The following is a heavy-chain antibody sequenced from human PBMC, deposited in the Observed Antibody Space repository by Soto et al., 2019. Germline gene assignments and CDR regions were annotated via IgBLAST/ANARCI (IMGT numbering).Heavy chain of an antibody. J-gene: IGHJ4*02. CDR1: GGSISSYY. Sequence: ASETLSLTCTVSGGSISSYYWSWIRQPPGKGLEWIGYIYYSGSTNYNPSLKSRVTISVDTSKNQFSLKLSSVTAADTAVYYCARGVIGDFWSGPNPKFDYWGQGTLVTVSS. CDR2: IYYSGST. D-gene: IGHD3-3*01. CDR3: ARGVIGDFWSGPNPKFDY. V-gene: IGHV4-59*01.